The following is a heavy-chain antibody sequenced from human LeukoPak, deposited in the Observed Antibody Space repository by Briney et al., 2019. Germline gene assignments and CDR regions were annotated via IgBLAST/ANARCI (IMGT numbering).Heavy chain of an antibody. V-gene: IGHV3-23*01. CDR3: AKDLGYSYGSNWFDP. Sequence: PGGSLRLSCAASGFTFSSYAMSWVRQAPGKGLEWVSAISGSGGSTYYADSVKGRFTISRDNYKNTLYLQMNSLRAEDTAVYYCAKDLGYSYGSNWFDPWGQGTLVTVSS. CDR1: GFTFSSYA. D-gene: IGHD5-18*01. CDR2: ISGSGGST. J-gene: IGHJ5*02.